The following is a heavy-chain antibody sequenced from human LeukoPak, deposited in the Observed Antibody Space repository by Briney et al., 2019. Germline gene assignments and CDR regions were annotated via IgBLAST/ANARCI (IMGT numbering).Heavy chain of an antibody. CDR2: IKQDGNEK. Sequence: GGSLRLSCAASGFTFRTYWMSWVRQAPGKGLEWVANIKQDGNEKYYVDSVKGRFTISRDNAKNSLDLQMNSLRAEDTAVYYCARELLSGDPSIGNWGQGTLVTVSS. CDR3: ARELLSGDPSIGN. V-gene: IGHV3-7*01. CDR1: GFTFRTYW. D-gene: IGHD7-27*01. J-gene: IGHJ4*02.